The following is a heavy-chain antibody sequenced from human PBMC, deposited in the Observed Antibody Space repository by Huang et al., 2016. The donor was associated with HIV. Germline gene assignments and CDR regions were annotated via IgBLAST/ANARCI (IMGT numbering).Heavy chain of an antibody. V-gene: IGHV4-30-4*08. CDR3: ARAPATHSVFFY. D-gene: IGHD3-3*01. CDR1: GDSIRSGGYY. CDR2: IYDRGSS. Sequence: QVQLQESGPGLVKPSQTLSLTCTVSGDSIRSGGYYWTWIRQSPAKGLEWSGYIYDRGSSDYNPSLKSRVSISIDAFKNRVSLKLKSVTVADTAVYYCARAPATHSVFFYWGQGTLVTVSA. J-gene: IGHJ4*02.